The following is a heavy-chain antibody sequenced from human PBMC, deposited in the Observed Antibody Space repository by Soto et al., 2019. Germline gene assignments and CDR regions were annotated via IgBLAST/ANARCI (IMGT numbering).Heavy chain of an antibody. Sequence: QVQLVESGGGVVQPGRSLRLSCAASGFTFSSYGMHWVRQAPGKGLEWVAVISYDGSNKYYADSVKGRFTISRDNSKNTLYLQMNSLRAEDTAVYYCAKGVYRGVDAFDIWGQGTMVTVSS. CDR1: GFTFSSYG. CDR2: ISYDGSNK. CDR3: AKGVYRGVDAFDI. V-gene: IGHV3-30*18. D-gene: IGHD5-12*01. J-gene: IGHJ3*02.